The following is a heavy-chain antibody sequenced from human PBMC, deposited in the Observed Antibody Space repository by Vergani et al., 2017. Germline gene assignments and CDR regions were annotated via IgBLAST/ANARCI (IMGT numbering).Heavy chain of an antibody. CDR1: GYTFTGYY. CDR2: INPNSGGT. J-gene: IGHJ6*02. CDR3: ARLHSDYYGSERDYGMDV. Sequence: QVQLVQSGAEVKKPGASVKVSCKASGYTFTGYYMHWVRQAPGQGLEWMGWINPNSGGTSYAQKFQGRVTMTRDTSTSTVYMELRSLRSEDTAVYYCARLHSDYYGSERDYGMDVWGQGTTVTVSS. V-gene: IGHV1-46*01. D-gene: IGHD3-10*01.